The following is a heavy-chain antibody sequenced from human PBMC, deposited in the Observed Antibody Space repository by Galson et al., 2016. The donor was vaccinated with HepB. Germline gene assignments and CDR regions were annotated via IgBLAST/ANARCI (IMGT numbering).Heavy chain of an antibody. Sequence: SLRLSCAASGFTFADYGMHWVRQAPGKGLEWVSGIGRSSAYIPYADSVKGRFTISRDNAKNSLYLQMNSLRTEDTALYYCEKHSASGEREDRLDVWGQGTTVTVSS. CDR2: IGRSSAYI. CDR1: GFTFADYG. V-gene: IGHV3-9*01. CDR3: EKHSASGEREDRLDV. D-gene: IGHD6-19*01. J-gene: IGHJ6*02.